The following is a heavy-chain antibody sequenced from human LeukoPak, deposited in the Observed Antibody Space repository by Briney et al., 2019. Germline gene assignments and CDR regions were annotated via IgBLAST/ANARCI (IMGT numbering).Heavy chain of an antibody. CDR2: IKSKNNGGTT. D-gene: IGHD3-10*01. Sequence: GGSLRLSCAASGFTFRNAWMSWVRQAPGKGLEWVGRIKSKNNGGTTDYAAPVTGRFTISRDDSGNTLYLQMNSLKTEDTGVYYCTTGSTSDYGSGSYTTIDYWGQGTLVTVSS. CDR1: GFTFRNAW. CDR3: TTGSTSDYGSGSYTTIDY. J-gene: IGHJ4*02. V-gene: IGHV3-15*01.